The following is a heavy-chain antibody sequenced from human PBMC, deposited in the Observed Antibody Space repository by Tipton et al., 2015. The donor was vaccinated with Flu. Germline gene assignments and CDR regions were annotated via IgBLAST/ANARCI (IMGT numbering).Heavy chain of an antibody. J-gene: IGHJ4*02. D-gene: IGHD1-14*01. CDR2: ISSSSSYI. CDR3: ARDAGRY. V-gene: IGHV3-21*01. Sequence: SLRLSCAASGFTFSSYAMSWVRQAPGKGLEWVSSISSSSSYIYYADSVKGRFTISRDNAKNSLYLQMNSLRAEDTAVYYCARDAGRYWGQGTLVTVSS. CDR1: GFTFSSYA.